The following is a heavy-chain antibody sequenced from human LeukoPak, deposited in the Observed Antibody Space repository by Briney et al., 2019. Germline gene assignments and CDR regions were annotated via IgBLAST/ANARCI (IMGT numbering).Heavy chain of an antibody. Sequence: GGSLRLSCAASGFTFSSYEMDSVRQAAGKGREWGSYISSSGSTIYYADSVKGRFTISRDNAKNSLYLQMNILRAEDTAVYYCAGTPITMVRGVPSNWFDRWGQGTLVTVSS. J-gene: IGHJ5*02. CDR1: GFTFSSYE. CDR2: ISSSGSTI. CDR3: AGTPITMVRGVPSNWFDR. D-gene: IGHD3-10*01. V-gene: IGHV3-48*03.